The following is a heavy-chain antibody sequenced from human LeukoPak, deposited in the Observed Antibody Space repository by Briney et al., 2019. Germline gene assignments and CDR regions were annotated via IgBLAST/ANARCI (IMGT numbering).Heavy chain of an antibody. V-gene: IGHV3-9*01. Sequence: PGRSLRLSCAASGFTFDDYAMHWVRQAPGKGLEWVSGISWNSGSIGYADSVKGRFTISRDNAKNSLYLQMNSLRAEDTALYYCAKDKEDGDYYYGMDVWGQGTTVTVSS. J-gene: IGHJ6*02. CDR3: AKDKEDGDYYYGMDV. D-gene: IGHD4-17*01. CDR2: ISWNSGSI. CDR1: GFTFDDYA.